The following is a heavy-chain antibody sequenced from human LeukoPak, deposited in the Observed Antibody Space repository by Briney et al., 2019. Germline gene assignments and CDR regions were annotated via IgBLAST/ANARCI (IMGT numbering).Heavy chain of an antibody. CDR1: GYSFTSYW. V-gene: IGHV5-51*01. CDR2: IYPGDSDT. D-gene: IGHD2-21*01. J-gene: IGHJ4*02. CDR3: VRNPTNCGGDCYTDY. Sequence: HGESLRISCKGSGYSFTSYWIGWVRQMPGKGLEWMGIIYPGDSDTRYSPSFQGQVTISADKSISTAYLQWSSLKASDTAMYYCVRNPTNCGGDCYTDYWGQGTLVTVSS.